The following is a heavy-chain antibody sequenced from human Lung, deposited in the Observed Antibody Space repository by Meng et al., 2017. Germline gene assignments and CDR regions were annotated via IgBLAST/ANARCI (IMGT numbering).Heavy chain of an antibody. J-gene: IGHJ4*02. D-gene: IGHD3-9*01. CDR1: GFYFSNAW. V-gene: IGHV3-15*01. CDR2: IKSNTDGGTT. CDR3: TWDDKAVSDY. Sequence: EVHLVESGGYLVKPGGSLRLSCAASGFYFSNAWMSWVRQAPGKGLEWVGRIKSNTDGGTTEYAAPVTGRFTISRDDSKSTLNLHLSGLRTDDTGVYYCTWDDKAVSDYWGQGTLVTVSS.